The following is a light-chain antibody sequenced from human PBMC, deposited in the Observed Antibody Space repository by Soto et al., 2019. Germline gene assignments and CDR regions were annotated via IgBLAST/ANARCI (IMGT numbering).Light chain of an antibody. CDR2: EVS. Sequence: QSALTQPASVSGSPGQSITISCTGTSSDVGGYTYVSWYQQHPGKAPKLMIYEVSKRPSGVSNRFSGSKSGNTASLTISGLQAEDEADYYCSSYTSSSTRVFGTGTKLTVL. J-gene: IGLJ1*01. V-gene: IGLV2-14*01. CDR1: SSDVGGYTY. CDR3: SSYTSSSTRV.